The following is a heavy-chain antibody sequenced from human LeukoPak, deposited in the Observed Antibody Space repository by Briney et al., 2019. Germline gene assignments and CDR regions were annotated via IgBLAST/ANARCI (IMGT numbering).Heavy chain of an antibody. CDR1: GYTFSSHS. CDR2: ISSSSSTI. J-gene: IGHJ4*02. CDR3: ARGAYYYED. D-gene: IGHD3-22*01. Sequence: GGSLRLSCAASGYTFSSHSMNWVRQAPGKGLEWVSYISSSSSTIYYADSVKGRFTISRDNAKNSLYLQVNSLRAEDTAVYYCARGAYYYEDWGQGTLVTVSS. V-gene: IGHV3-48*01.